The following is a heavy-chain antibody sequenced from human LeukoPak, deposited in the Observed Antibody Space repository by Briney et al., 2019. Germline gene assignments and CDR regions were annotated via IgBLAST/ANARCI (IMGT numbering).Heavy chain of an antibody. V-gene: IGHV3-23*01. Sequence: GGSLRLSCAASGFTFSSYAMSWVRQAPGKGLKWVSAISGSGGSTYYADSVKGRFTISRDNSKNTLYLQMNSLRAEDTAVYYCAKLVSVSSGWYGDAFDIWGQGTMVTVSS. CDR1: GFTFSSYA. D-gene: IGHD6-19*01. CDR3: AKLVSVSSGWYGDAFDI. J-gene: IGHJ3*02. CDR2: ISGSGGST.